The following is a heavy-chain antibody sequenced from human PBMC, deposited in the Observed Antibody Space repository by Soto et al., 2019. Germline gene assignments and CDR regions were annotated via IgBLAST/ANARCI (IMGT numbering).Heavy chain of an antibody. D-gene: IGHD3-22*01. CDR3: ARHFVAVVIKGWGY. CDR2: TYYNGNA. V-gene: IGHV4-39*01. J-gene: IGHJ4*02. CDR1: GASIINYY. Sequence: SETLSLTCTVSGASIINYYWDWLRQPPGKGLEWIGTTYYNGNAYYNPSLKSRVSMSVDTSKNQFSLKLVSVTAADTAVYYCARHFVAVVIKGWGYWGQGTLVTVSS.